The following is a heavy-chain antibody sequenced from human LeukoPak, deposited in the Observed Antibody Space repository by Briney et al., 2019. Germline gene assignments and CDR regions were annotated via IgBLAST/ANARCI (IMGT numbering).Heavy chain of an antibody. CDR3: ARDTTVASGMQY. CDR2: IYNGGTT. V-gene: IGHV4-59*01. CDR1: GGSLSTYS. D-gene: IGHD5-12*01. J-gene: IGHJ4*02. Sequence: SESLSLACSVSGGSLSTYSWTWVRQSPGKRLEWLGSIYNGGTTNYNPSLKSRATISPDTAKNQFSLRLRSVTAADTAIYYCARDTTVASGMQYWGQGTLVSVSS.